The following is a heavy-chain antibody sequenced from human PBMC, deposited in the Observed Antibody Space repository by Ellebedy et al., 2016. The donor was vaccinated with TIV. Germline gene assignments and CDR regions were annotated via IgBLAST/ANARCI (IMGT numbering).Heavy chain of an antibody. CDR1: GFAFSDYY. CDR3: SRVAVTSDGFDT. D-gene: IGHD6-19*01. V-gene: IGHV3-11*06. J-gene: IGHJ3*02. CDR2: ITSTSSYV. Sequence: GGSLRLSCAASGFAFSDYYMSWIRQAPGKGLEWVSYITSTSSYVNYADSVKGRFTMSRDNAGNSVYLQINSLRAEDTAIYYCSRVAVTSDGFDTWGQGTLVTVSS.